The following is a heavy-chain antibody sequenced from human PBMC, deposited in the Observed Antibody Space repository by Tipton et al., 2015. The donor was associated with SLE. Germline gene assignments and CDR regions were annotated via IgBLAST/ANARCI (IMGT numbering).Heavy chain of an antibody. Sequence: SLRLSCAASGFTVSSNYMSWVRQAPGKGLEWVSVIYSGGNTYYADSVKGRFTISRDNSMNTLYLQMDSLRAEDTAVYYCARWLQPRFDYWGQGTLVTVSS. V-gene: IGHV3-66*02. CDR3: ARWLQPRFDY. CDR2: IYSGGNT. D-gene: IGHD5-24*01. J-gene: IGHJ4*02. CDR1: GFTVSSNY.